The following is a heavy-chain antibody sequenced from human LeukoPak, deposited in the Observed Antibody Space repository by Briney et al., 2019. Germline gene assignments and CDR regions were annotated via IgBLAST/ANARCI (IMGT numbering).Heavy chain of an antibody. V-gene: IGHV3-30*02. D-gene: IGHD3-22*01. CDR2: IGYDGSSR. J-gene: IGHJ4*02. CDR1: GFTFSSYG. Sequence: PGGSLRLSCAASGFTFSSYGMHWVRQAPDKGLEWVTFIGYDGSSRYYADSVKGRFTISRDNSKNTLYLQMNSLRTEDTAVYYCAKDSSVYYHDGRNFDYWGQGTLVTVSS. CDR3: AKDSSVYYHDGRNFDY.